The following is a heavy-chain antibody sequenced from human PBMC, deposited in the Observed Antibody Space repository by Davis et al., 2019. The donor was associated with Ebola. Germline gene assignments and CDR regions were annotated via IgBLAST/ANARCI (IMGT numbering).Heavy chain of an antibody. D-gene: IGHD7-27*01. CDR1: GFNFRNHW. CDR3: AKDNWAQNYIDGFDV. V-gene: IGHV3-7*01. J-gene: IGHJ3*01. CDR2: INQDGSET. Sequence: PGGSLRLSCAASGFNFRNHWMTWVRQAPGKGLEWVADINQDGSETRDVASVTGRFTIPRDNAKNSLYLQMNSLRVEDTALYYCAKDNWAQNYIDGFDVWGQGTMVTVSS.